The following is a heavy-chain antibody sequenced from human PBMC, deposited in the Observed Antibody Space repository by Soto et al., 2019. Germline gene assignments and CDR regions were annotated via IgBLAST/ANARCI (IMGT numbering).Heavy chain of an antibody. D-gene: IGHD4-17*01. J-gene: IGHJ4*02. Sequence: EVQLVQSGAEVKKPGESLKISCKASGYSFTSYWIGWVRQMPGKGLEWMGIIYPGDSDPRYSPSFQGQVTISADKSITTAYLQGTNLKPSDTAMYYWARPQTSGASPYYAFWGRGPLVPVSS. CDR1: GYSFTSYW. CDR2: IYPGDSDP. CDR3: ARPQTSGASPYYAF. V-gene: IGHV5-51*01.